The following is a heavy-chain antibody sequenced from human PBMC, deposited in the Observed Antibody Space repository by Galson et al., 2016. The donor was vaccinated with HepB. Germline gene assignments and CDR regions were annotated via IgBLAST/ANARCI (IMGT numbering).Heavy chain of an antibody. CDR1: GFIFSNYA. CDR2: LLGGGDTT. V-gene: IGHV3-23*01. CDR3: VKDDKWNVDY. Sequence: SLRLSCAASGFIFSNYAMSWVRQAPGKGLEWVSGLLGGGDTTYYAESVKGRFTISRDNSKNTLYLQMNNLRAGDTAVYYCVKDDKWNVDYWGQGTLVTVSS. J-gene: IGHJ4*02. D-gene: IGHD1-1*01.